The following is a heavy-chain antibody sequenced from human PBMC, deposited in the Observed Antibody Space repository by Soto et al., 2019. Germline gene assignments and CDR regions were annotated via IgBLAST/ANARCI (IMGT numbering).Heavy chain of an antibody. CDR3: ARDPYGGDPYYFDY. V-gene: IGHV1-18*04. J-gene: IGHJ4*02. CDR1: GYTFTSYG. CDR2: ISAYNGNT. D-gene: IGHD2-21*02. Sequence: ASVKVSCKASGYTFTSYGISWVRQAPGQGLEWMGWISAYNGNTNYAQKLQGRATMTTDTSTGTAYMELRSLRSDDTAVYYCARDPYGGDPYYFDYWGQGTLVTVSS.